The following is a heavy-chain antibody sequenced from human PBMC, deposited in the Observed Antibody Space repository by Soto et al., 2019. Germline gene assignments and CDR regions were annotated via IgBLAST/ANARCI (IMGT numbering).Heavy chain of an antibody. J-gene: IGHJ4*02. CDR2: IYSGGGN. D-gene: IGHD6-13*01. V-gene: IGHV4-4*07. CDR1: GGSISSFY. CDR3: ARGSSRWDY. Sequence: SETLSLTCTVSGGSISSFYWSWIRQPAGKGLEWIGRIYSGGGNSYNPSLKSRVTMSVDTSKNQFSLRLSSVTAADTAMYYCARGSSRWDYWGQGTLVTVSS.